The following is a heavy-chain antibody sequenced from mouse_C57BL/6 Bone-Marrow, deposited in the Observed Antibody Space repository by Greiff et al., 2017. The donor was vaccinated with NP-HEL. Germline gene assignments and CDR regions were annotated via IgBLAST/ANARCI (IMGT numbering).Heavy chain of an antibody. V-gene: IGHV1-7*01. J-gene: IGHJ2*01. CDR1: GYTFTSYW. CDR2: INPSSGYT. Sequence: QQSCKASGYTFTSYWMHWVKQRPGQGLEWIGYINPSSGYTKYNQKFKDKATLTADKSSSTAYMQLSSLTYEDSAVYYCARRGSSPFDYWGQGTTLTVSS. D-gene: IGHD1-1*01. CDR3: ARRGSSPFDY.